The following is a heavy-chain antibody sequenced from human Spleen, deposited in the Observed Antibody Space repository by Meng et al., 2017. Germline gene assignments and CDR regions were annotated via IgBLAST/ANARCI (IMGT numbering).Heavy chain of an antibody. D-gene: IGHD6-19*01. CDR3: TIYRSGHI. CDR2: IRSKANSFAT. CDR1: GVTLSGSD. Sequence: GESLKISCAVSGVTLSGSDIHWVHQASGRGLEWVGRIRSKANSFATAYPPSLKGRFTVSRDDSKNTAYLQMDSLILEDTAMYYCTIYRSGHIWGQGTMVTVSS. J-gene: IGHJ3*02. V-gene: IGHV3-73*01.